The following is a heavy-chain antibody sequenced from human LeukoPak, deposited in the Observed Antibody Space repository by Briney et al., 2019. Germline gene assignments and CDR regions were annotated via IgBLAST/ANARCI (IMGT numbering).Heavy chain of an antibody. J-gene: IGHJ3*02. Sequence: SVKVSCKASGGTFSSYAIRWVRQAPGQGLEWRGGIIPIFGTANYAQMFQGRVTIPADKSTSTAYMALSSLRSEDTAVYYCARVNLVVVAAIGVGHVFDIWGQGTMVTVSS. CDR1: GGTFSSYA. CDR3: ARVNLVVVAAIGVGHVFDI. CDR2: IIPIFGTA. D-gene: IGHD2-15*01. V-gene: IGHV1-69*06.